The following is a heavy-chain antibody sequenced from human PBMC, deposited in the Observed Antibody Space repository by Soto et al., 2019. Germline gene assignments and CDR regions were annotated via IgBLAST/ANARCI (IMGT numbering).Heavy chain of an antibody. V-gene: IGHV4-59*01. Sequence: SETLSLTCTVSGGSMSSNYWTWIRQSPGKGLEWIGYIYYTGSTKYNPSLKSRVTIPLDTSKNQFSLRLTSVTSADTAVYYCARGGSYGDFFDYWGQGAQVTVSS. CDR2: IYYTGST. CDR3: ARGGSYGDFFDY. J-gene: IGHJ4*02. CDR1: GGSMSSNY. D-gene: IGHD4-17*01.